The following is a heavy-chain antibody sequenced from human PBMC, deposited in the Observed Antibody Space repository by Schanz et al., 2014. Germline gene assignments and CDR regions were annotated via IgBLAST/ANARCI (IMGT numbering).Heavy chain of an antibody. Sequence: VQLVESGGGVVQPGGSLRLSCAASGFTFSSYAMSWVRQAPGKGLEWVSGISGSGGSTYYADSVKGRFTISRDNSKNTLYLQMNSLRAEDTAVYYCARANYRRKINFDYWGRGTLVTVSS. J-gene: IGHJ4*02. CDR2: ISGSGGST. CDR1: GFTFSSYA. D-gene: IGHD3-10*01. V-gene: IGHV3-23*04. CDR3: ARANYRRKINFDY.